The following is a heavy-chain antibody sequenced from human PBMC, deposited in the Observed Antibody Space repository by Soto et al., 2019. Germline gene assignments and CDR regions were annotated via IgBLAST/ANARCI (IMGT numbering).Heavy chain of an antibody. CDR2: ISGSAGST. Sequence: GGSLRLSCAASGFTFSSYAMSWVRQAPGKGLEWVSTISGSAGSTYYTDSVKGRFTISRDNSKNTLYLQLNSLRAEDTAVYYCVRNASSVAATKRHFVYRGQGTLVTVSS. CDR1: GFTFSSYA. D-gene: IGHD2-15*01. J-gene: IGHJ4*02. CDR3: VRNASSVAATKRHFVY. V-gene: IGHV3-23*01.